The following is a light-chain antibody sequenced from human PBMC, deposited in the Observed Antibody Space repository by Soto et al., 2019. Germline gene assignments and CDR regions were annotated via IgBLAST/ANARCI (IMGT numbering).Light chain of an antibody. V-gene: IGLV2-14*01. CDR3: GSYTTINTMI. CDR1: SGDVGAYNY. J-gene: IGLJ7*01. CDR2: DVS. Sequence: QSALTQPASVSGSPGQPITISCAGTSGDVGAYNYVTWFQQYPGKVPKLIIYDVSDRPSGVSDRFSGSKSGNTASLTISGLLAEDEADYYCGSYTTINTMIFGGGTQLTVL.